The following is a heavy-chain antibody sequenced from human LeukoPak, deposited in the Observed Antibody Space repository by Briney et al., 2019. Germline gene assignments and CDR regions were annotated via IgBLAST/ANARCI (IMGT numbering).Heavy chain of an antibody. D-gene: IGHD6-13*01. CDR2: INAGNGNT. Sequence: ASVKVSCKASGYTFTSYAMHWVRQAPGQRLEWMGWINAGNGNTKYSQKFQGRVTITRDTSASTAYMELSSLRSEDTAVYYCARGPKIAAVIPDYWGQGTLVTVSS. CDR3: ARGPKIAAVIPDY. V-gene: IGHV1-3*01. CDR1: GYTFTSYA. J-gene: IGHJ4*02.